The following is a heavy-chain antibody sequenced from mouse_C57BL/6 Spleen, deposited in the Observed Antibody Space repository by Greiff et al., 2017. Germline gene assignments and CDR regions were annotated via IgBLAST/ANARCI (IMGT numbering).Heavy chain of an antibody. CDR1: GYTFTSYW. CDR2: INPSNGGT. D-gene: IGHD1-1*01. CDR3: ARSLITTVVRYAMDY. J-gene: IGHJ4*01. Sequence: VQLQQSGTELVKPGASVKLSCKASGYTFTSYWMHWVKQRPGQGLEWIGNINPSNGGTNYNEKFKSKATLTVDKSSSTAYMQLSSLTSEDSAVYYCARSLITTVVRYAMDYWGQGTSVTVSS. V-gene: IGHV1-53*01.